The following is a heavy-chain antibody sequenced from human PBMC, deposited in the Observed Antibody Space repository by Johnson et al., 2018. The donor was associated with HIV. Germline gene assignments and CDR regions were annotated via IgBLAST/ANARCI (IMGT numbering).Heavy chain of an antibody. D-gene: IGHD6-6*01. CDR3: ARGNSVAARIGAFDI. CDR2: IKQDGSEK. V-gene: IGHV3-7*02. J-gene: IGHJ3*02. Sequence: VHLVESGGGLVQPGGSLRLSCAASGFTFSSYWMSWVRQAPGKGLEWVANIKQDGSEKYYVDSVKGRFTISRDNSKNTLYLQMNSLRAEDTAVYYCARGNSVAARIGAFDIWGQGTMVTVSS. CDR1: GFTFSSYW.